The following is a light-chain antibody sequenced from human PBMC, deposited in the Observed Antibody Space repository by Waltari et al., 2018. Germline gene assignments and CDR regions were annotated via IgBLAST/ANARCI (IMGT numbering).Light chain of an antibody. J-gene: IGLJ3*02. V-gene: IGLV2-14*01. CDR1: SSDGGVYDF. Sequence: QSALTQPASVSGSPGQSITISCTGTSSDGGVYDFVSWFQQHPGKAPKVMIYKVNNRPPGVSNRFAGSKSANTASLTISGLQAEDEADYYCSSYTRRSYWVFGGGTQLTVL. CDR2: KVN. CDR3: SSYTRRSYWV.